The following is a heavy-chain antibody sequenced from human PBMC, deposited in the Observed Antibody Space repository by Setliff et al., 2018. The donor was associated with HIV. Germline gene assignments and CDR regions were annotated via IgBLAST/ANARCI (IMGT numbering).Heavy chain of an antibody. CDR3: AKDTVYGSGTFDI. CDR1: GGSISSDNW. D-gene: IGHD3-10*01. J-gene: IGHJ3*02. CDR2: IYHSEYT. V-gene: IGHV4-4*02. Sequence: SETLSLTCAVSGGSISSDNWWTWVRQAPGKGLEWIGEIYHSEYTNYNPSLKSRVTISLDTSKNQFSLKLTSVTAADTAFYYCAKDTVYGSGTFDIWGQGTMVTVSS.